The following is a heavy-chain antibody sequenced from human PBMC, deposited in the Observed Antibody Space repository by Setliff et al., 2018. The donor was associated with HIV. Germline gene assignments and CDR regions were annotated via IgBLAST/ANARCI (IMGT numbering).Heavy chain of an antibody. V-gene: IGHV1-69*05. CDR3: ARDRAHYYDSSGQMPFDI. CDR1: GGTFSSYA. D-gene: IGHD3-22*01. Sequence: SVKVSCKASGGTFSSYAISWVRQAPGQGLEWMGGIIPIFGTANYTQKFQGRVTITTDESTSTAYMELSSLRSEDTAVYYCARDRAHYYDSSGQMPFDIWGQGTMVTVSS. CDR2: IIPIFGTA. J-gene: IGHJ3*02.